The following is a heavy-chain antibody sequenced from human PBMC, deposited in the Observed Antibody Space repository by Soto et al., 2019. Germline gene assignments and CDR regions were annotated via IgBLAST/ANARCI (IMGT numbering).Heavy chain of an antibody. J-gene: IGHJ4*02. D-gene: IGHD6-25*01. CDR1: GGPINSYY. CDR2: IYSTGST. V-gene: IGHV4-59*03. Sequence: APETLCDPWTVSGGPINSYYWGCIRQSPWKGLEWLGCIYSTGSTRYNPSLKSRVAISLDRSKNQFSLNLSSVTAADTAMYYCVNRTERRAATFFAYPGQAPPVTLSS. CDR3: VNRTERRAATFFAY.